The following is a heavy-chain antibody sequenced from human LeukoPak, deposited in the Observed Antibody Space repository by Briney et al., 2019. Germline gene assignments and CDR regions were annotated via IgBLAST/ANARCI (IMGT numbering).Heavy chain of an antibody. CDR1: GFTFSSYA. Sequence: GGSLRISCAASGFTFSSYAMSWVRQAPGKGLEWVSAISGSGGSTYYADSVKGRFTISRDNSKNTLYLQMNSLRAEDTAVYYCAKDGTAMVWYNWFDPWGQGTLVTVSS. CDR3: AKDGTAMVWYNWFDP. CDR2: ISGSGGST. J-gene: IGHJ5*02. D-gene: IGHD5-18*01. V-gene: IGHV3-23*01.